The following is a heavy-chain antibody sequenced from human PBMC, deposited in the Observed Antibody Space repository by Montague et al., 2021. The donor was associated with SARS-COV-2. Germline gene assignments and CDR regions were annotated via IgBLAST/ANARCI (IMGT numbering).Heavy chain of an antibody. CDR1: GGSVSSRSYY. D-gene: IGHD2-2*02. CDR3: ASLTLGYCSSTSCYSDWFDP. CDR2: INHSGST. Sequence: SETLSLTCTVSGGSVSSRSYYWSWIRQPPGKGLEWIGEINHSGSTNYNPSLKSRVTISVDTSKNQFSLKLSSVTAADTAVYYCASLTLGYCSSTSCYSDWFDPWGQGTLVTVSS. J-gene: IGHJ5*02. V-gene: IGHV4-39*07.